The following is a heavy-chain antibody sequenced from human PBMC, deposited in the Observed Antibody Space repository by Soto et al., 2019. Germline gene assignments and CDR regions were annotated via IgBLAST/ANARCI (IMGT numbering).Heavy chain of an antibody. CDR2: IIPIFGTP. Sequence: VQLVQSGAEVKKPGSSVRVSCKASGDTFNTFAISWVRQAPGQGLEWMGGIIPIFGTPDYAQHFPSRVTISTDESTNTAYLERSSLRSEDTAVYYCARSPGITGTRASQYAMDVWGQGTTVTVSS. V-gene: IGHV1-69*01. D-gene: IGHD1-20*01. J-gene: IGHJ6*02. CDR3: ARSPGITGTRASQYAMDV. CDR1: GDTFNTFA.